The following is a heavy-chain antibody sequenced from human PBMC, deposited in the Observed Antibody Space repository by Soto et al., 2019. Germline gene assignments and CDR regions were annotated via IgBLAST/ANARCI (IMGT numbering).Heavy chain of an antibody. V-gene: IGHV4-4*02. D-gene: IGHD2-21*01. J-gene: IGHJ4*02. CDR2: IYHAGST. CDR1: GGSITNSNW. CDR3: ARGPPIVGNTTPLDS. Sequence: SETLSLTCTVSGGSITNSNWWSWVRLPPAKGLEWIGDIYHAGSTKYNPSLERRVTMSVDTSNNQFALTLTSVTAADTAVYFCARGPPIVGNTTPLDSWGQGTLVTVS.